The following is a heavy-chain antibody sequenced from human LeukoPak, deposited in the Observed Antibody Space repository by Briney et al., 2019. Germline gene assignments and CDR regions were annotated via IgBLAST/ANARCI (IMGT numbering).Heavy chain of an antibody. V-gene: IGHV3-23*01. CDR1: GFTFSSYA. J-gene: IGHJ4*02. CDR2: ISGSGGST. CDR3: AKDRNVVVPAALH. D-gene: IGHD2-2*01. Sequence: GGSLRLSCAASGFTFSSYAMSWVRQAPGKGLEWVSAISGSGGSTYYADSVKGRFTSSRDNSKNTLYLQMNSLRAEDTAVCYCAKDRNVVVPAALHWGQGTLVTVSS.